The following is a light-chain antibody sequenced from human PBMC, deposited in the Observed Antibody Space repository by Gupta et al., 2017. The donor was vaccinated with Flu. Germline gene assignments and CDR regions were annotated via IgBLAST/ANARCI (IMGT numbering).Light chain of an antibody. CDR2: RDH. CDR3: SAVDDSRNVVL. V-gene: IGLV1-44*01. CDR1: SSNIGRHA. J-gene: IGLJ3*02. Sequence: QSVLSQPPSASGTPGQRVTISCSGRSSNIGRHALNWYEQLPGVAPKLSFDRDHQRPSGVPERFSGSKSGAAASLASSGHQSEDEADDFCSAVDDSRNVVLFGGGTKLTVL.